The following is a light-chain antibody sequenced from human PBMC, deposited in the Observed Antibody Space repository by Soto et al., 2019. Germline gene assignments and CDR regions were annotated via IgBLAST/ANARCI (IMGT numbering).Light chain of an antibody. CDR1: QSVSSSY. CDR2: GAS. CDR3: QQYGSSRT. J-gene: IGKJ1*01. Sequence: EIVLTQSPGTLSLSPGERATLSCRASQSVSSSYLAWYQQKPCQAPRLLIYGASSRATGIPDRFSGSGSGTDFTLTISRPEPEDFAVYYCQQYGSSRTFGQGTKVEIK. V-gene: IGKV3-20*01.